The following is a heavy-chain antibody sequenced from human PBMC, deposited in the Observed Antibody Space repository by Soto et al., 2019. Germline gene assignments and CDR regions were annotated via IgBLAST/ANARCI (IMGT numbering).Heavy chain of an antibody. V-gene: IGHV3-11*01. J-gene: IGHJ4*02. CDR1: GFFFTDYF. CDR2: ISPSGDVT. CDR3: ARQLERRVGAASH. Sequence: QVQLAESGGGLVKSGGSLTLSCSTSGFFFTDYFMSWIRQAPGKGLEWVSYISPSGDVTHYADSVKGRFTISRDNTKNYLLLQMSSLRDDDTAVYYCARQLERRVGAASHWGQGTRVSVSS. D-gene: IGHD1-26*01.